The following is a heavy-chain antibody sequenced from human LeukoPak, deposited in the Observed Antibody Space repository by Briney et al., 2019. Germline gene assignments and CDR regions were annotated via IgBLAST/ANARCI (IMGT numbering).Heavy chain of an antibody. Sequence: GGSLRLSCAASGFTFSSYGMHWVRQAPGKGLDWVAFIRHDGSNKYYADSVKGRFTISRDNSKNTLYLQMNSLRAEDTALYYCAKDMGAAAMFSCFDYWGQGTLVTVSS. CDR3: AKDMGAAAMFSCFDY. J-gene: IGHJ4*02. V-gene: IGHV3-30*02. CDR2: IRHDGSNK. D-gene: IGHD2-2*01. CDR1: GFTFSSYG.